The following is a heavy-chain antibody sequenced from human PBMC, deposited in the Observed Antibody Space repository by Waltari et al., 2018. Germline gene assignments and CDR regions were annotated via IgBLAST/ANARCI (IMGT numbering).Heavy chain of an antibody. CDR3: ARDLEGTAAGFDY. D-gene: IGHD6-13*01. J-gene: IGHJ4*02. V-gene: IGHV1-2*02. Sequence: QVQLVQSGAEVKKPGASVKVSCKASGYTFTGYYMHWVRQAHGQGLEWMGWINPNSGGTNYAQKFQGRVTMTRYTAISTAYMELSRLRSDDTAVYYCARDLEGTAAGFDYWGQGTLVTVSS. CDR1: GYTFTGYY. CDR2: INPNSGGT.